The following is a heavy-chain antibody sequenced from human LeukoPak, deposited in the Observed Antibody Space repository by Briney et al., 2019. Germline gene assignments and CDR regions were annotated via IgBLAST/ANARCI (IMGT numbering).Heavy chain of an antibody. Sequence: ASVKVSCKASGYTFTGYYMHWVRQAPGQGLEWMGWISAYNGNTNYAQKLQGRVTMTTDTSTSTAYMELRSLRSDDTAVYYCARGYSGYDPTDYWGQGTLVTVSS. CDR2: ISAYNGNT. J-gene: IGHJ4*02. CDR3: ARGYSGYDPTDY. V-gene: IGHV1-18*04. CDR1: GYTFTGYY. D-gene: IGHD5-12*01.